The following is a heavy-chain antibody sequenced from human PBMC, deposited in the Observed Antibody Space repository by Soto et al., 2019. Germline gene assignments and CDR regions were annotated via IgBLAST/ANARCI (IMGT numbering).Heavy chain of an antibody. CDR1: GGSFSGYY. D-gene: IGHD6-13*01. Sequence: SETLSLTCAVYGGSFSGYYWSWIRQPPGKGLEWIGEINHSGSTNYNPSLKSRVTISVDTSKNQFSLKLSSVTAADTAVYYCARGRGTTYLSSSWSYWGQGTLVTVSS. CDR3: ARGRGTTYLSSSWSY. V-gene: IGHV4-34*01. CDR2: INHSGST. J-gene: IGHJ4*02.